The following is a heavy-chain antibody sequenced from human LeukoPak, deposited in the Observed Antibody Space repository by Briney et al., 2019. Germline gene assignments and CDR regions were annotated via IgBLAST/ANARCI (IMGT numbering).Heavy chain of an antibody. CDR1: GGSISSYY. Sequence: SETLSLTCTVSGGSISSYYWSWIRQPPGKGLEWIGSIYHSGSTYYNPSLKSRVTISVDTSKNQFSLKLSSVTAADTAVYYCARGRYYDSSDFDYWGQGTLVTVSS. CDR3: ARGRYYDSSDFDY. J-gene: IGHJ4*02. V-gene: IGHV4-59*08. CDR2: IYHSGST. D-gene: IGHD3-22*01.